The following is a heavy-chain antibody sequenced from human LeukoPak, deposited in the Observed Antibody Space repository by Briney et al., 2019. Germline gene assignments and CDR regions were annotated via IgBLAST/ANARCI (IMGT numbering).Heavy chain of an antibody. V-gene: IGHV4-34*01. D-gene: IGHD4-17*01. CDR2: INHSGST. CDR1: GGSFSGYY. Sequence: PSETLSLTCAVYGGSFSGYYWSWIRQPPGKGLEWIGEINHSGSTNYNPSLKSRVTISVDTSKNQFSLKLSSVTAADTAVYYCAREHTTVTTERYNWFDPWGQGTLVTVSS. J-gene: IGHJ5*02. CDR3: AREHTTVTTERYNWFDP.